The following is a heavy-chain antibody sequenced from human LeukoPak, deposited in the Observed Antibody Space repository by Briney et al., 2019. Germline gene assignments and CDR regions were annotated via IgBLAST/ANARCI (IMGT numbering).Heavy chain of an antibody. D-gene: IGHD3-3*01. CDR1: GFTFSSYE. Sequence: GGSLRLSCAASGFTFSSYEMNWVRQAPGKGLECISYISSSGGTIYYADSVKGRFTISRDNAKNSLYLQMNSLGAEDTAVYYCARALHRLEGWFDPWGQGTLVTVSS. CDR3: ARALHRLEGWFDP. J-gene: IGHJ5*02. CDR2: ISSSGGTI. V-gene: IGHV3-48*03.